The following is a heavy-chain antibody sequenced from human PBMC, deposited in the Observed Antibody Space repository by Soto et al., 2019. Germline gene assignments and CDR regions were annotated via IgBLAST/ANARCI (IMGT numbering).Heavy chain of an antibody. CDR2: IIPICGTA. D-gene: IGHD2-15*01. CDR3: ARGPPGYCSGGSCYGANYYYGMDV. J-gene: IGHJ6*02. V-gene: IGHV1-69*05. CDR1: GGTFSSYA. Sequence: SVKVSCKASGGTFSSYAISWVRQAPGQGLEWMGGIIPICGTAKYAQKFQGRVTMTRDKSTSTVYMELSSLRSEDTAVYYCARGPPGYCSGGSCYGANYYYGMDVWGQGTTVTVSS.